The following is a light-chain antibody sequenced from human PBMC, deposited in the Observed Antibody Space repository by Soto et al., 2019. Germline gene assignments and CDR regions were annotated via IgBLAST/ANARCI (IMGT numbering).Light chain of an antibody. V-gene: IGLV1-44*01. Sequence: QPVLTQPPSASGTPGQRVTISCSGASSNIGSNAVNWYQQLPGAAPQLLIYTNNQRPSGVPDRFSGSKSGTSASLAITGLQSEDEATYHCAAWDDSLNALVFGGGTKLTVL. J-gene: IGLJ3*02. CDR2: TNN. CDR3: AAWDDSLNALV. CDR1: SSNIGSNA.